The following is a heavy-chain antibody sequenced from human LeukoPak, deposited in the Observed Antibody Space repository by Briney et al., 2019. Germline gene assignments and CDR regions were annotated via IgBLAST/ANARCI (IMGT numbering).Heavy chain of an antibody. CDR2: IYSTGST. CDR3: ARHGPINRYNWNGIDY. J-gene: IGHJ4*02. D-gene: IGHD1-20*01. V-gene: IGHV4-61*02. Sequence: SETLSLTCTVSGGSISSGGYYWSWIRQPAGKGLEYIGRIYSTGSTNYNPSLRSRVTISVDTSKNHFSLKLSSVTAADTAVYYCARHGPINRYNWNGIDYWGQGTLVTVSS. CDR1: GGSISSGGYY.